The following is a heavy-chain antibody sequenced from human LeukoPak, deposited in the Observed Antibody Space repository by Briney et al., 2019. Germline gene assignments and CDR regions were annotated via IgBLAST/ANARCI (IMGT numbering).Heavy chain of an antibody. V-gene: IGHV3-48*03. CDR3: ARESAYCSGISCYFDY. J-gene: IGHJ4*02. CDR2: ITSSGRTI. CDR1: GFTFSTYE. Sequence: GGSLRLSCATSGFTFSTYEMNWVRQAPGKGLEWVSYITSSGRTIYYADSVKGRFTISRDNAKNSLYLQMNSLRAEDTAVYYCARESAYCSGISCYFDYWGQGALVTVSS. D-gene: IGHD2-2*01.